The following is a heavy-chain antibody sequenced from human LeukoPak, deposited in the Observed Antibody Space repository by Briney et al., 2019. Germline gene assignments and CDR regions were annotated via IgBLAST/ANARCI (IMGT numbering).Heavy chain of an antibody. Sequence: PSETLSLTCTVSGGSISDYYWSWIRQSPGKGLVWVGYIYSSGSTNYNPSLKSRVTISLDTSRNQFSLKLNSVTAADTAVYYCAKSNGYGLVDIWGQGTMVTVSS. J-gene: IGHJ3*02. CDR3: AKSNGYGLVDI. CDR2: IYSSGST. D-gene: IGHD3-10*01. CDR1: GGSISDYY. V-gene: IGHV4-59*12.